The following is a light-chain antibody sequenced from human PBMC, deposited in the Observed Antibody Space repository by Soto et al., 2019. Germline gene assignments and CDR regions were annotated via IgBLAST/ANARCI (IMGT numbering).Light chain of an antibody. V-gene: IGKV1-5*01. CDR1: QSISGW. J-gene: IGKJ1*01. CDR3: QQYNSYWGT. CDR2: DAS. Sequence: DIQMTQSPSTLSASVGDRVTITCRASQSISGWLVWYQQKPGKAPKLLIYDASSLQSGVPSRFSGSGSGTEFTLTISSLQPDDFATYYCQQYNSYWGTFGQGTKVEIK.